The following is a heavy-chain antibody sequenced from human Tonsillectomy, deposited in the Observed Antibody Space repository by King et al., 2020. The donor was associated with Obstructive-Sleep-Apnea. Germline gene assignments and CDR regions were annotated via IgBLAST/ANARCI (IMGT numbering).Heavy chain of an antibody. J-gene: IGHJ3*02. Sequence: VQLVESGGGLVKPGGSLRLSCAASGFTFSDYYMSWIRQAPGKGLEWGSYISSSSSHTNYADSVKGRFTISRDNAKNSLYLQMNSLRAEDTAVYYCARDQETDAFDIWGQGTMVTVSS. CDR1: GFTFSDYY. V-gene: IGHV3-11*06. CDR3: ARDQETDAFDI. CDR2: ISSSSSHT.